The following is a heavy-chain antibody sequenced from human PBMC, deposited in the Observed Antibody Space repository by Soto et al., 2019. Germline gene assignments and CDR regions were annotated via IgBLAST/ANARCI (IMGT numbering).Heavy chain of an antibody. D-gene: IGHD5-12*01. Sequence: QVQLVQSGAEVKKPGASVKVSCKASGYTFTAYNINWVRQAPGQGFEWMGLFSTYTGLTNYAQKFQARVTMTADTSTSTGYMELRSPRSDDTGVYFCARDLREGYNWGDGFDAWGQGTLVTVSS. CDR1: GYTFTAYN. CDR3: ARDLREGYNWGDGFDA. CDR2: FSTYTGLT. J-gene: IGHJ5*02. V-gene: IGHV1-18*04.